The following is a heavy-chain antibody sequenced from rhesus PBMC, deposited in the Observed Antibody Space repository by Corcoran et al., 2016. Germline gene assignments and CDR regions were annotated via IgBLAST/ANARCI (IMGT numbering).Heavy chain of an antibody. Sequence: QLQLQESGPGLVKPSETLSLTCAVSGYSISSGYGWSWIRQPPGKGLEWIGYIFYSGSTSYNPSLKSRVTISRDTSKNQFSLKLSSVTAADTAVYYCARGYSGYSLYFDYWGQGVLVTVSS. CDR2: IFYSGST. CDR3: ARGYSGYSLYFDY. J-gene: IGHJ4*01. D-gene: IGHD5-24*01. V-gene: IGHV4-122*02. CDR1: GYSISSGYG.